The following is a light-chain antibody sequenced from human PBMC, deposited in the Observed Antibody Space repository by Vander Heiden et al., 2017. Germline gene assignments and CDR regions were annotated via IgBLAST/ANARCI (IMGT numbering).Light chain of an antibody. Sequence: GTLSLSPGERATLSCRASQSVSSTYLAWYQQKPGQAPRLLIYSSSSRATGIPDRFSGSGSGTDFTLTISRLEPEDFVVYYCQQYGSSGWTFGQGTKVEIK. CDR3: QQYGSSGWT. J-gene: IGKJ1*01. CDR1: QSVSSTY. CDR2: SSS. V-gene: IGKV3-20*01.